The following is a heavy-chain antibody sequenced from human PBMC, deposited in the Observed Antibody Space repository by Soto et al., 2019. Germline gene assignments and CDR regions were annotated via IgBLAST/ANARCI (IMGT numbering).Heavy chain of an antibody. CDR3: ARDRNEHSYYYGMDV. Sequence: SETLSLTCTVSGGSISSGDYYWSWIRQPPGKGLEWIGYIYYSGSTYYNPSLKSRVTISVDTSKNQFSLKLSSVTAADTAVYYCARDRNEHSYYYGMDVWGQGTIVTVFS. D-gene: IGHD1-1*01. V-gene: IGHV4-30-4*01. CDR2: IYYSGST. J-gene: IGHJ6*02. CDR1: GGSISSGDYY.